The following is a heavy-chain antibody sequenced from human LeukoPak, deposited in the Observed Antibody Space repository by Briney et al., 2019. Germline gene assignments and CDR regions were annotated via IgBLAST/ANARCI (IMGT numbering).Heavy chain of an antibody. CDR1: GGTFNSHI. CDR3: ARVNLRGSNYNWFDP. J-gene: IGHJ5*02. V-gene: IGHV1-69*08. D-gene: IGHD3-10*01. CDR2: ITPIIGTT. Sequence: VASVRASCKTSGGTFNSHIFSWVRQAPGQGLEWMGRITPIIGTTKYAQKFQGRVTITADKSTTTAYMELSSLRSEDTAVYYCARVNLRGSNYNWFDPWGQGTLVTVSS.